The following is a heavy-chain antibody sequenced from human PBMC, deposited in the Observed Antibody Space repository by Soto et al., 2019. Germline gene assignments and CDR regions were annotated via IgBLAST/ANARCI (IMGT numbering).Heavy chain of an antibody. J-gene: IGHJ6*02. CDR3: ARTYSSSQGNYYGMDV. CDR1: GYTFTGYY. D-gene: IGHD6-13*01. V-gene: IGHV1-2*04. Sequence: ASVKVSCKASGYTFTGYYMHWVRQAPGQGLEWMGWINPNSGGTNYAQKFQGWVTMTRDTSISTAYMELSRLRSDDTVVYYCARTYSSSQGNYYGMDVWGQGTTVTVSS. CDR2: INPNSGGT.